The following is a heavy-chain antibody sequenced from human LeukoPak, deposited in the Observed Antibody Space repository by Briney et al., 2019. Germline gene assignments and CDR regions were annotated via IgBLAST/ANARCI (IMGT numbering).Heavy chain of an antibody. CDR3: ARSLGEWLYYYYGMDV. CDR2: INHSGST. CDR1: GESFSGYY. V-gene: IGHV4-34*01. D-gene: IGHD3-16*01. J-gene: IGHJ6*02. Sequence: SETLSLTCAVYGESFSGYYWSWIRQPPGKGLEWIGEINHSGSTNYNPSLKSRVTISVDTSKNQFSLKLSSVTAADTAVYHCARSLGEWLYYYYGMDVWGQGTTVTVSS.